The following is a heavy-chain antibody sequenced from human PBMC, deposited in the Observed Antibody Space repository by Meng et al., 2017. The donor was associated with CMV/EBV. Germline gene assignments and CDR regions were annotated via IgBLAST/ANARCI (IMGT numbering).Heavy chain of an antibody. CDR2: MNPNSGNT. V-gene: IGHV1-8*01. J-gene: IGHJ3*02. CDR1: GYTFTSYD. CDR3: ARGSYDSSGYYSDAFDI. D-gene: IGHD3-22*01. Sequence: ASAQVSCKASGYTFTSYDINWVRQATGQGLEWMGWMNPNSGNTGYAQKFQGRVTMTRNTSISTAYMELSSLRSEDTAVYYCARGSYDSSGYYSDAFDIWGQGTMVTVSS.